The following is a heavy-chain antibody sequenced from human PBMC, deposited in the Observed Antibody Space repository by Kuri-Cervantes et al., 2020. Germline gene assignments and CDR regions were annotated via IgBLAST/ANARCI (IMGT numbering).Heavy chain of an antibody. V-gene: IGHV3-43D*04. D-gene: IGHD3-10*01. J-gene: IGHJ6*03. Sequence: GESLKISCAASGFTFDDYAMHWVRQAPGKGLEWVSLISWDGGSTYYADSVKGRFTISRDNSKNSLYLQMNSLRAEDTAVYYCAKRGSESYYYYYYMDVWGKGTTVTVSS. CDR2: ISWDGGST. CDR3: AKRGSESYYYYYYMDV. CDR1: GFTFDDYA.